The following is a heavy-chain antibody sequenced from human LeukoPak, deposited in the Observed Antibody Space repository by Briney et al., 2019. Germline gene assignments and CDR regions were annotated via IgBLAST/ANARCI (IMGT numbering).Heavy chain of an antibody. D-gene: IGHD3-10*01. CDR1: GFTFSNYA. J-gene: IGHJ6*02. Sequence: GGSLRLSCVASGFTFSNYAVNWVRQAPGKGLEWVSCISYNGGSAHYADSVKGRFTVSRDNSKNIAHLQMNSLRVEDTAEYYCARASPRISMTGDGLDVWGQGTTVTVSS. CDR3: ARASPRISMTGDGLDV. CDR2: ISYNGGSA. V-gene: IGHV3-23*01.